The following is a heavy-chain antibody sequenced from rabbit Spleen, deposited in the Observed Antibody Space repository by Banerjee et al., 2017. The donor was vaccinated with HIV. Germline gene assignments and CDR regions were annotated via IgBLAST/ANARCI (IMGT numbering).Heavy chain of an antibody. D-gene: IGHD1-1*01. CDR2: IYGGGSGTT. CDR1: GIDFSRNT. V-gene: IGHV1S40*01. CDR3: ARDTSSSFSSYGMDL. J-gene: IGHJ6*01. Sequence: QSLEESGGGLVKPEGSPTLTCTASGIDFSRNTMCWVRQAPGKGLEWIACIYGGGSGTTYFANWAKGRFAISKTSSTTVTLQMTSLTAADTATYFCARDTSSSFSSYGMDLWGPGTLVTVS.